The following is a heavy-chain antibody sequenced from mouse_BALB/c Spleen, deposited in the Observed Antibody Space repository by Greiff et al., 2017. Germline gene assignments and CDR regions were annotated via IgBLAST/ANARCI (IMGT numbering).Heavy chain of an antibody. V-gene: IGHV5-6*01. Sequence: EVQLQESGGDLVKPGGSLKLSCAASGFTFSSYGMSWVRQTPDKRLEWVATISSGGSYTYYPDSVKGRFTISRDNAKNTLYLQMSSLKSEDTAMYYCARQVTTAIAMDYWGQGTSVTVSS. D-gene: IGHD1-2*01. CDR2: ISSGGSYT. CDR1: GFTFSSYG. J-gene: IGHJ4*01. CDR3: ARQVTTAIAMDY.